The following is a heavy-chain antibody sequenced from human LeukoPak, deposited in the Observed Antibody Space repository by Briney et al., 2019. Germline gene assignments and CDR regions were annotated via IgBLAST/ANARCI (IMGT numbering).Heavy chain of an antibody. D-gene: IGHD3-22*01. CDR2: IHYTGSG. Sequence: SETLSLTCTVSGGSISGSFWSWIRQPPGKGLEWIGYIHYTGSGKYNPSLKSRVTLSVDTSKNQFSLKLSSVTAADTAVYYCARLDYYDSSRFDYWGQGTLVTVSS. J-gene: IGHJ4*02. CDR3: ARLDYYDSSRFDY. V-gene: IGHV4-59*08. CDR1: GGSISGSF.